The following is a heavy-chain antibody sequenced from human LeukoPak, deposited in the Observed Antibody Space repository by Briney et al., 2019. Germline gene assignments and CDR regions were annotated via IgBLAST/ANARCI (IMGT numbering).Heavy chain of an antibody. CDR3: ARDHCGSDCYRAFDV. CDR2: IRSKTDGGTT. CDR1: GFTFSNAW. D-gene: IGHD2-21*02. V-gene: IGHV3-15*01. Sequence: GGSLRLSCAVSGFTFSNAWMSWVRQAPGKGLEWVGRIRSKTDGGTTDYAAPVKGRFTISRDDSKNTLYLQMNSLKASDTAMYYCARDHCGSDCYRAFDVWGQGTMVTVSS. J-gene: IGHJ3*01.